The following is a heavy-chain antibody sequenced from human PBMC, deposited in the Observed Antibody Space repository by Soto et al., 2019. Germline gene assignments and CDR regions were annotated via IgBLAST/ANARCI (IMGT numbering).Heavy chain of an antibody. J-gene: IGHJ3*02. CDR2: ISAYNGNT. CDR1: GYTFTSYC. Sequence: ASVKVSCKASGYTFTSYCMSWVRQGPGQGLEWMGWISAYNGNTNYAQKLQGRVTMTTDTSTSTAYMELRSLRSDDTAVYYCARDLYYYDSSGNDAFDIWGQGTMVTVSS. D-gene: IGHD3-22*01. V-gene: IGHV1-18*01. CDR3: ARDLYYYDSSGNDAFDI.